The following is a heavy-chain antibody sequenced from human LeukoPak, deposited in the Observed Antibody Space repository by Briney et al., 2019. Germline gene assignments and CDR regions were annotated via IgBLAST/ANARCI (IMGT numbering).Heavy chain of an antibody. CDR2: IIPIFGTA. J-gene: IGHJ3*02. Sequence: SVKVSCKASGGTFSSYAISWVRQAPGQGLEWMGGIIPIFGTANYAQKFQGRVTITTDESTSTAYMELSSLRSEDTAVYYCARDPGYSNYVEVKAFDIWGQGTMVTVSS. CDR3: ARDPGYSNYVEVKAFDI. CDR1: GGTFSSYA. V-gene: IGHV1-69*05. D-gene: IGHD4-11*01.